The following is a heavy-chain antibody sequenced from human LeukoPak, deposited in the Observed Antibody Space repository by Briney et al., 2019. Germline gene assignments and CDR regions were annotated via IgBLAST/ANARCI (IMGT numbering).Heavy chain of an antibody. Sequence: GGSLRLSCAASGFAFSSYSMNWVRQAPGKGLEWVSYISGSGYTIYYADSVKGRFTTSRDNAKNSLFLQMSSLRDEDTAMYYSAREARNDYGEYDYWGQGTQVTVSA. CDR2: ISGSGYTI. D-gene: IGHD4-17*01. J-gene: IGHJ4*02. CDR3: AREARNDYGEYDY. V-gene: IGHV3-48*02. CDR1: GFAFSSYS.